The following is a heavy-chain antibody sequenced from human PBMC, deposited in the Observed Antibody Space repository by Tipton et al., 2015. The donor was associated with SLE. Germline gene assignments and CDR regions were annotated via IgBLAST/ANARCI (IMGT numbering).Heavy chain of an antibody. V-gene: IGHV4-61*01. CDR1: GGSVSSNPHY. D-gene: IGHD3-10*01. Sequence: TLSLTCTVSGGSVSSNPHYWSWIRQPPGKGLEWIGDIHYTVSTNYNPSLNSRVTTSVDTSKNQFSLRLSSVTAADTAVYYCARTSGSYMDYWGQGTLVTVSS. CDR3: ARTSGSYMDY. J-gene: IGHJ4*02. CDR2: IHYTVST.